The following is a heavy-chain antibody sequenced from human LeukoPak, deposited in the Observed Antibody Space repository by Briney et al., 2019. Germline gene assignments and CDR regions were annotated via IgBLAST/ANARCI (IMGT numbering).Heavy chain of an antibody. CDR1: GFTFSSYG. J-gene: IGHJ4*02. Sequence: QPGGSLRLSCAASGFTFSSYGMPWVRQAPGKGLEWVAVIWYDGSNKYYADSVKGRFTISRDNSKNTLYLQMNSLRAEDTAVYYCARDKYYGSGAPFDYWGQGTLVTVSS. D-gene: IGHD3-10*01. V-gene: IGHV3-33*08. CDR2: IWYDGSNK. CDR3: ARDKYYGSGAPFDY.